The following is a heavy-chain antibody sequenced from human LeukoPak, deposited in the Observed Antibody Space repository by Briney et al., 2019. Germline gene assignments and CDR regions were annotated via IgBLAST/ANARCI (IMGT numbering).Heavy chain of an antibody. CDR2: IYYSGST. Sequence: PSETLSLTCTVSGGSISSSSHYWGWIRQPPGKGLEWIGTIYYSGSTYYNPSLKSRVTISVDTSKNQFSLKLSSVTAADTAVYYCARGPSKVPYFDYWGQGTLVTVSS. J-gene: IGHJ4*02. V-gene: IGHV4-39*07. CDR3: ARGPSKVPYFDY. CDR1: GGSISSSSHY. D-gene: IGHD6-6*01.